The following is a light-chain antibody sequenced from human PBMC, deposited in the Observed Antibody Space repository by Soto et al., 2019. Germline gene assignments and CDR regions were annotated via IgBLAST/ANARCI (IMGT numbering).Light chain of an antibody. V-gene: IGKV3-15*01. J-gene: IGKJ2*01. Sequence: EIVLTQSPATLSMSPGERATLSCRASQSVSSNLAWYQQKPGQAPRLLLFGASSRSTGIPARFSGSGSGTEFTLTISGLQSEDLAVSYCQQYSDWPPYTFGQGTKLEIK. CDR2: GAS. CDR1: QSVSSN. CDR3: QQYSDWPPYT.